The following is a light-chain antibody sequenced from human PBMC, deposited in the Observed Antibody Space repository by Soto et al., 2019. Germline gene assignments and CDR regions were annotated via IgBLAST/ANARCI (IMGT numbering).Light chain of an antibody. CDR3: QQSTGIPYT. CDR2: AAS. V-gene: IGKV1-39*01. J-gene: IGKJ2*01. CDR1: QTIDTY. Sequence: DIQMTQSPSSLSASVGDRVTITCRASQTIDTYLNWYQQNPGKAPKLLIYAASTLQIGGQARSSGCGSGTDFTLSISSLQTEDYAAYYCQQSTGIPYTVGQGTKLEIK.